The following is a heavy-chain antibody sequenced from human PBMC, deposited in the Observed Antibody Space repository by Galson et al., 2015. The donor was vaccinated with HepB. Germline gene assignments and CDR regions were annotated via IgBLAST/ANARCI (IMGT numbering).Heavy chain of an antibody. Sequence: VKVSCKASGYTFTSYGISWVRQAPGQGLEWMGWISAYNGNTNYAQKLQGRVTMTTDTSTSTAYMELRSLRSDDTAVYYCARASRYYDFWSGYYGSNDYYYMDVWGKGTTVTVSS. J-gene: IGHJ6*03. CDR3: ARASRYYDFWSGYYGSNDYYYMDV. V-gene: IGHV1-18*01. CDR2: ISAYNGNT. CDR1: GYTFTSYG. D-gene: IGHD3-3*01.